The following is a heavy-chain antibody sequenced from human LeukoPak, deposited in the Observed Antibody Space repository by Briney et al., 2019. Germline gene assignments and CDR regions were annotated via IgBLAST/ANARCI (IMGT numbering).Heavy chain of an antibody. D-gene: IGHD5-24*01. CDR3: VRDNAYKFDY. CDR2: IGGSGDST. CDR1: GFTFSSYA. V-gene: IGHV3-23*01. Sequence: GGSLRPSCAASGFTFSSYAMSWVRQAPGKGLEWVSTIGGSGDSTYYADSVKGRFTISRDNANNTLYLQMNSLRVEDTAVYYCVRDNAYKFDYWGQGTLVTVSS. J-gene: IGHJ4*02.